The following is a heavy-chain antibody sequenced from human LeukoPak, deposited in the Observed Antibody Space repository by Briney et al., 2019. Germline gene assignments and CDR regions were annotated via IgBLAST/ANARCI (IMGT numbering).Heavy chain of an antibody. CDR3: PRRVVGATDLFDY. J-gene: IGHJ4*02. CDR1: GYTFTSYG. V-gene: IGHV1-18*01. CDR2: ISAYNGNT. D-gene: IGHD1-26*01. Sequence: ASVKVSCKASGYTFTSYGISWVRQAPGQGLKGMGWISAYNGNTNYAQKLQGRVTMTTETSTSTAYMELRSLRSDDTPVYKRPRRVVGATDLFDYWGQGTLVTVSS.